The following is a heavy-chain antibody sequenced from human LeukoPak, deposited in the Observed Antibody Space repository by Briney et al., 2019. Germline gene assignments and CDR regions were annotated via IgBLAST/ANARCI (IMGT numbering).Heavy chain of an antibody. CDR2: IYYSGST. D-gene: IGHD6-19*01. CDR1: GGSISSYY. V-gene: IGHV4-59*08. CDR3: ARQWLVRYWFDP. J-gene: IGHJ5*02. Sequence: SETLSLTCTVSGGSISSYYCSWIRQPPGKGLEWIGYIYYSGSTNYNPSLKSRVTISVDTSKNQFSLKLSSVTAADTAVYYCARQWLVRYWFDPWGQGTLVTVSS.